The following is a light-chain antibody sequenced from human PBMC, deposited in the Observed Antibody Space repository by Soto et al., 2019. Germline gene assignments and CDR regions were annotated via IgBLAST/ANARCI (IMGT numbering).Light chain of an antibody. Sequence: DIQMTQSPSSVSASVGDRVTITCRASQSISNYLNWYQQKPGKAPKLLIYAASHLQSGVPSRLSGSGSGTDFTLTFSSLQPEDFATYYCQQSYSTPRTFGQGTKVEIK. V-gene: IGKV1-39*01. CDR2: AAS. J-gene: IGKJ1*01. CDR1: QSISNY. CDR3: QQSYSTPRT.